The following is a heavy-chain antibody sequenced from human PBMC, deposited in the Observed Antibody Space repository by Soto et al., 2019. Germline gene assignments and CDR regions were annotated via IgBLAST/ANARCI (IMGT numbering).Heavy chain of an antibody. D-gene: IGHD2-2*01. J-gene: IGHJ1*01. CDR3: ARMSSSISPGC. Sequence: GGSLRLSCAASGFTFSTYSMNWVRQAPGKGLEWVSYINSTGTIKYYAGSVKGRFTISRDNAKNSLYLQMNSLRAEDTAIYYCARMSSSISPGCWDQGTLVTVSS. CDR2: INSTGTIK. CDR1: GFTFSTYS. V-gene: IGHV3-48*01.